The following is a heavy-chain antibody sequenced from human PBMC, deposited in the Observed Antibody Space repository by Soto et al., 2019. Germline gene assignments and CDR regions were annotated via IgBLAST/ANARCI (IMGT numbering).Heavy chain of an antibody. D-gene: IGHD1-1*01. Sequence: QVHLVQCGAEVKKPGASVKVSCKASRYTFTSYGITWVRQAPGQGLEWMGWISAHNGNTDYAQKLQGRVIVTRDTSTSTAYMELRSLRSDDTAVYYCARGRYGDYWGQGALVTVSS. J-gene: IGHJ4*02. CDR1: RYTFTSYG. V-gene: IGHV1-18*01. CDR2: ISAHNGNT. CDR3: ARGRYGDY.